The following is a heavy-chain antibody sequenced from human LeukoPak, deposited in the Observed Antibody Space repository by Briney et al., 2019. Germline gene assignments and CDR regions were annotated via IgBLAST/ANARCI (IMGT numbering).Heavy chain of an antibody. Sequence: GRSLRLSCAASGLTFSYYPMHWVPEGPGKGLEWVAVISYDASNKYYADSVKGRFTISRDNSKNMLYLQMNSLRAEDTAVYYCARDLNTAMADYYYYGMDVWGQGTTVTVSS. J-gene: IGHJ6*02. CDR2: ISYDASNK. CDR3: ARDLNTAMADYYYYGMDV. V-gene: IGHV3-30-3*01. D-gene: IGHD5-18*01. CDR1: GLTFSYYP.